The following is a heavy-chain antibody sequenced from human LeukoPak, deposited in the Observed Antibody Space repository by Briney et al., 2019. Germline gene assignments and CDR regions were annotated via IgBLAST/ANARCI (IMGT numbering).Heavy chain of an antibody. V-gene: IGHV3-23*01. Sequence: PGGSLRLSCAASGFTLSSYAMSWVRQAPGKGLEWVSAISGSGGSTYYADSVKGRFTISRDNSKNTLYLQMNSLRAEDTAVYYCAKDQRYDYSNWFDPWGQGTLVTVSS. D-gene: IGHD4-11*01. CDR3: AKDQRYDYSNWFDP. CDR1: GFTLSSYA. J-gene: IGHJ5*02. CDR2: ISGSGGST.